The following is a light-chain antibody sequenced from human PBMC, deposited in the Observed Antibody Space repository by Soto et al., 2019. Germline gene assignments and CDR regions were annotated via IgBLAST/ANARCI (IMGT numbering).Light chain of an antibody. CDR1: SSKIGSNT. CDR2: SNN. Sequence: QSALTQPPSASGPPGQRVTISCSGSSSKIGSNTVNWYQQLPGTAPNLLIYSNNQRPSGVPDRFSGSKSGTSASLAISGLQSEDEADYYCAAWEDSLNGPYVFGTGTKVTVL. CDR3: AAWEDSLNGPYV. V-gene: IGLV1-44*01. J-gene: IGLJ1*01.